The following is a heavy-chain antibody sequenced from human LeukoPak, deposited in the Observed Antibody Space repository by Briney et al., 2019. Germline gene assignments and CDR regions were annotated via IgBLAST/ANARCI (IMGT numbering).Heavy chain of an antibody. CDR2: IIPILGIA. J-gene: IGHJ5*02. CDR3: AREAGYGDYKNWFDP. CDR1: GGTFSSYA. D-gene: IGHD4-17*01. V-gene: IGHV1-69*04. Sequence: ASVKVSCKASGGTFSSYAISWVRQAPGQGLEWMGRIIPILGIANYAQKFQGRVTITADKSTSTAYMELSSLRSEDTAVYYCAREAGYGDYKNWFDPWGQGTLVTVSS.